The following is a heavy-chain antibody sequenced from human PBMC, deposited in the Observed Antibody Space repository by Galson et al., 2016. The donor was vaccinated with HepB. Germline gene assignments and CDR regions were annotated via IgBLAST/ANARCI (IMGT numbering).Heavy chain of an antibody. J-gene: IGHJ4*02. Sequence: SLRLSCAASGFTFSRYWMHWVRQVPGKGLVWVPRINSDGSSRNYADSVKGRFTISRDNAESTLYLQMNSLRVEDTALYYCAVSMGGAFDWYDYLDYWSQETLVAVTS. D-gene: IGHD3-9*01. CDR2: INSDGSSR. V-gene: IGHV3-74*01. CDR1: GFTFSRYW. CDR3: AVSMGGAFDWYDYLDY.